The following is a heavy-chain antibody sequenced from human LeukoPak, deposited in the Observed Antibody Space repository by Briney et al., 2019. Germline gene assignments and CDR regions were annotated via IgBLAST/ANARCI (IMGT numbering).Heavy chain of an antibody. CDR3: ARGPGGYSYGRPYYYYYMDV. Sequence: SETLSLTCTVSGYSISSGYYWGWIQQPPGKGLEWIGSIYHSGRTFYNPSLKSRVTISVDTSKNQFSLKLTSVTAADTAVYYCARGPGGYSYGRPYYYYYMDVWGKGTTVTISS. CDR2: IYHSGRT. CDR1: GYSISSGYY. D-gene: IGHD5-18*01. J-gene: IGHJ6*03. V-gene: IGHV4-38-2*02.